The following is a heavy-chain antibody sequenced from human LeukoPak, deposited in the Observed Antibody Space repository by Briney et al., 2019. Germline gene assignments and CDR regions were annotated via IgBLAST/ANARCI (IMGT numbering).Heavy chain of an antibody. Sequence: PGGSLRLSCAVSGFTFNNAWMNWVRQAPGKGLEWVGRIKSKSDGATTDYAGPVKGRFTISRDDSKKMLYLQMDGLRTEDTAVYYCTTLTTTNVHGDYWGQGTLVTVSS. D-gene: IGHD1-1*01. CDR2: IKSKSDGATT. CDR1: GFTFNNAW. CDR3: TTLTTTNVHGDY. V-gene: IGHV3-15*01. J-gene: IGHJ4*02.